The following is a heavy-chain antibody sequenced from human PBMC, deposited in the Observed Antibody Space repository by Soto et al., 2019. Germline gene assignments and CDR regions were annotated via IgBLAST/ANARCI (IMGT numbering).Heavy chain of an antibody. CDR1: GGSISSSDFY. CDR2: MYYSGTT. J-gene: IGHJ5*02. CDR3: AVVDSTGNWFDP. D-gene: IGHD3-22*01. V-gene: IGHV4-39*01. Sequence: SETLSLTCTVSGGSISSSDFYWGWLRQPPGKGLDFIGSMYYSGTTYYNPSLKNRITISVDTSKNQFSLKLISVTAADTAVYYCAVVDSTGNWFDPWDQGALVTVSS.